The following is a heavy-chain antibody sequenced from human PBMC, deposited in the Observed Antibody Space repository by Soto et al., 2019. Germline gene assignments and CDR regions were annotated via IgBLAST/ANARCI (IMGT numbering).Heavy chain of an antibody. CDR3: ARTLRGRGVKYFDD. V-gene: IGHV6-1*01. CDR1: GDSVSNNSVA. D-gene: IGHD3-10*01. Sequence: SQTLSLTCAICGDSVSNNSVAWNWVRQSPSRGLEWLGRTYYRSKWHYDYAPSVRSRITINPGTSKNHFSLQLNSVSPEDAAVYYCARTLRGRGVKYFDDWGQGTLVTVSS. CDR2: TYYRSKWHY. J-gene: IGHJ4*02.